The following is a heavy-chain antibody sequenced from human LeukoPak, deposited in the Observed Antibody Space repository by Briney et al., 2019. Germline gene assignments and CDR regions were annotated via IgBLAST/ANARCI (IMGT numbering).Heavy chain of an antibody. V-gene: IGHV4-4*07. CDR3: ARDPLIALGVHAFDI. CDR2: IYTSGST. J-gene: IGHJ3*02. Sequence: SETLSLTCTVSGGSISSYYWSWIRQPAGKGLEWIGRIYTSGSTNYNPSLKSRVTMSVDTSKNQFSLKLSSVTAADTAVYYCARDPLIALGVHAFDIWGQGTMVTVSS. CDR1: GGSISSYY. D-gene: IGHD6-19*01.